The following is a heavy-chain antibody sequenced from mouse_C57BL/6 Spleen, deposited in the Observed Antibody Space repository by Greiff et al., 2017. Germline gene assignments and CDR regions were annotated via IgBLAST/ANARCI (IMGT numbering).Heavy chain of an antibody. V-gene: IGHV1-76*01. J-gene: IGHJ1*03. CDR1: GYTFTDYY. CDR2: IYPGSGNT. CDR3: AREGGNGYFDV. D-gene: IGHD2-1*01. Sequence: QVQLKQSGAELVRPGASVKLSCKASGYTFTDYYINWVKQRPGQGLEWIARIYPGSGNTYYNEKFKGKATLTAEKSSSTAYMQLSSLTSEDSAVYFCAREGGNGYFDVWGTGTTVTVSS.